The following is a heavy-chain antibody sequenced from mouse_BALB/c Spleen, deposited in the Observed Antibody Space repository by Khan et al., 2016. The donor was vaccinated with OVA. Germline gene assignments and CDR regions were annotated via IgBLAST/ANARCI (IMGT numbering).Heavy chain of an antibody. CDR1: GFSITRGYI. CDR3: AGTARIEY. V-gene: IGHV3-1*02. D-gene: IGHD1-2*01. CDR2: IGDRGIT. Sequence: QLMQSGPGLVKPSQSLSLTCTVSGFSITRGYIHNGSRQLPENLVEWVVIIGDRGITNCKPSRKSRISSPRDTSKNQFFLQLYAVTTEDTATYCCAGTARIEYWGQGTTLTVSS. J-gene: IGHJ2*01.